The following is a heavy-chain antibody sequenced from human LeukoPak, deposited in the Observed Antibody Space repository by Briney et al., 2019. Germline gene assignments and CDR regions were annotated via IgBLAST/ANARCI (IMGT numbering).Heavy chain of an antibody. D-gene: IGHD6-19*01. CDR1: GFTFSSYS. J-gene: IGHJ5*02. V-gene: IGHV3-21*01. CDR3: ARGAVAGTGWFDP. CDR2: ISGSSSYI. Sequence: GGSLRLSCAASGFTFSSYSMNWVRQAPGKGLEWVSSISGSSSYIFYADSVKGRFTISRDNAKNSLYLQMNSLRAEDTAVYYCARGAVAGTGWFDPWGQGTLVTVSS.